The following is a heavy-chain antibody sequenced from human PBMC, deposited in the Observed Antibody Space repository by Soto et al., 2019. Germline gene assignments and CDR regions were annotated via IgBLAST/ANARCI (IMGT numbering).Heavy chain of an antibody. J-gene: IGHJ6*02. V-gene: IGHV3-33*01. CDR1: GFTFSSYG. CDR2: IWYDGSNK. CDR3: VRDPLGYSYGSKDYYGMDV. Sequence: GGSLRLSCAASGFTFSSYGMHWVRQPPGKGLEWVAVIWYDGSNKYYADSVKGRFTISRDNSKNTLYLQMNSLRAEDTAVYYCVRDPLGYSYGSKDYYGMDVWGQGTTVTVSS. D-gene: IGHD5-18*01.